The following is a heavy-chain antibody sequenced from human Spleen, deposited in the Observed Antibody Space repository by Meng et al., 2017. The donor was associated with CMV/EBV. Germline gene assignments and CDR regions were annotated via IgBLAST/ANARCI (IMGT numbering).Heavy chain of an antibody. J-gene: IGHJ4*02. CDR3: SRGRTIVTTLGMTRDYFDY. CDR1: GFTFSDFY. CDR2: ITGSGLNT. D-gene: IGHD1-26*01. V-gene: IGHV3-11*01. Sequence: GESLKISCAASGFTFSDFYMTWIRQAPGKGLEWVSSITGSGLNTYYADSVKGRFTISRDNSKNTLFLQMSSLRAEDTALYYCSRGRTIVTTLGMTRDYFDYWGQGTLVTVSS.